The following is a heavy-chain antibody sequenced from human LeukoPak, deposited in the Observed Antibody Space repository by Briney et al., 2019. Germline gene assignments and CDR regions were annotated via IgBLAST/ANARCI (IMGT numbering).Heavy chain of an antibody. D-gene: IGHD3-16*02. V-gene: IGHV4-30-2*01. Sequence: SETLSLTCTVSGGSISSGGYYWSWIRQPPGKGLEWIGYIYHSGSTYYNPSLKSRVTISVDRSKNQFSLKLSSVTAADTAVYYCATTNYDYVWGSYRQYYFYYWGQGTLVTASS. CDR3: ATTNYDYVWGSYRQYYFYY. CDR1: GGSISSGGYY. CDR2: IYHSGST. J-gene: IGHJ4*02.